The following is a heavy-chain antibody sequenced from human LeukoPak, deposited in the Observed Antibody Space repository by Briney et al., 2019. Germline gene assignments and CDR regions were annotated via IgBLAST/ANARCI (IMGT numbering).Heavy chain of an antibody. J-gene: IGHJ4*02. CDR1: GFTFRSYE. V-gene: IGHV3-48*03. CDR3: ARVPMIARGIYYFDY. CDR2: ISGGGTTT. D-gene: IGHD3-22*01. Sequence: GGSLRLSCAASGFTFRSYEMNWVRQAPGKGLEWVSYISGGGTTTYYADSVKGRFTISRDNAKNSLYLQMNSLRAEDTAVYYCARVPMIARGIYYFDYWGQGTLVTVSS.